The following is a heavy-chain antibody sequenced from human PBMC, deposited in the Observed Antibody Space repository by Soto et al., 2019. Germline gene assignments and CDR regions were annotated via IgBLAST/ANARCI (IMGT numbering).Heavy chain of an antibody. CDR3: ARLEQQLGHYYYGMDV. Sequence: QVQLVQSGAEVKKPGSSVKVSCKASGGTFSSYAISWVRQAPGQGLEWMGGIIPIFGTANYAQKFQGRVTITADKSASTAYMELGSLRSGDTAVYYCARLEQQLGHYYYGMDVWGQGTTVTVSS. CDR2: IIPIFGTA. D-gene: IGHD6-13*01. CDR1: GGTFSSYA. V-gene: IGHV1-69*06. J-gene: IGHJ6*02.